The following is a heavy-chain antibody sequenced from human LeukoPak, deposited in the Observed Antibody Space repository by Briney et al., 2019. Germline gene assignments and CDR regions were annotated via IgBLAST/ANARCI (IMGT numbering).Heavy chain of an antibody. V-gene: IGHV1-2*06. Sequence: ASVKVSCKASGYTFTGYYMHLVRQAPGQGLEWMGRINPNSGGTNYAQKFQGRVTMTRDTSISTAYMELSRLRSDDTAVYYCARVALEWLLYDDAFDIWGQGTMVTVSS. CDR3: ARVALEWLLYDDAFDI. J-gene: IGHJ3*02. CDR1: GYTFTGYY. CDR2: INPNSGGT. D-gene: IGHD3-3*01.